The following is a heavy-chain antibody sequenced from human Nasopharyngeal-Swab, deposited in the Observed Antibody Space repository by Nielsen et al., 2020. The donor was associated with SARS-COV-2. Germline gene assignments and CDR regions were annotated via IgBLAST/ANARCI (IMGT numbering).Heavy chain of an antibody. CDR3: ARDRERGYYGSGSFRPNYYYGMDV. D-gene: IGHD3-10*01. CDR2: INPSGPIT. J-gene: IGHJ6*02. Sequence: WVRQAPGQGLEWMGLINPSGPITSYAQRFQGRVTMTTDTSTSTVYMELSSLRSEDTAVYFCARDRERGYYGSGSFRPNYYYGMDVWGQGTTVTVS. V-gene: IGHV1-46*01.